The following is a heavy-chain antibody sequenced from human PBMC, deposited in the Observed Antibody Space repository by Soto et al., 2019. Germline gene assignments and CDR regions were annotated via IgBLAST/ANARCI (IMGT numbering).Heavy chain of an antibody. CDR2: ISSNGGST. J-gene: IGHJ4*02. Sequence: GGSLRLSCSASGFTFSSYGMHWARQAPGKGLEYVSAISSNGGSTYYADSVKGRFTISRDNSKNTLYLQMSSLRAEDTAVYYCVKAVFYGSGRYYFDYWGQGTLVTVSS. D-gene: IGHD3-10*01. CDR3: VKAVFYGSGRYYFDY. CDR1: GFTFSSYG. V-gene: IGHV3-64D*06.